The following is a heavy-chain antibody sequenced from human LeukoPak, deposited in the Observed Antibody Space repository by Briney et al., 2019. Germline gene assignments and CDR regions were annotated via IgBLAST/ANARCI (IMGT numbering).Heavy chain of an antibody. D-gene: IGHD3-3*01. CDR3: ARIFGWYYYMDV. CDR1: GGSISTYY. Sequence: SETLSLTCTVSGGSISTYYWSWIRQPPGKGLEWIGNIYYSGSTNYYPSLKSRVTISVDTSKNQFSLKLSSVTAADTAVYYCARIFGWYYYMDVWGKGTTVTISS. V-gene: IGHV4-59*01. J-gene: IGHJ6*03. CDR2: IYYSGST.